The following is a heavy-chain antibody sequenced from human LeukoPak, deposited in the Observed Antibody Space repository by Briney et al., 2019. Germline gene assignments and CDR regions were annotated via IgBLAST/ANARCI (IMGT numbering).Heavy chain of an antibody. CDR1: GGTFSSYA. V-gene: IGHV1-69*13. D-gene: IGHD2-2*02. CDR2: IIPIFGTA. Sequence: AASVKVSCKASGGTFSSYAISWVRQAPGQGLEWMGGIIPIFGTANYAQKFQGRVTITADESTSTAYMELSSLRSEDTAVYYCARFSNTGYCSSTSCYKLYYFDYWGQGTLVTVSS. J-gene: IGHJ4*02. CDR3: ARFSNTGYCSSTSCYKLYYFDY.